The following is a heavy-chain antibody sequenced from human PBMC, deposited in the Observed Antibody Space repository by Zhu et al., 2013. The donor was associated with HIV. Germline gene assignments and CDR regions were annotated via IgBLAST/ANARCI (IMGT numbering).Heavy chain of an antibody. Sequence: QVQLVQSGAEVKKPGASVKVSCKASGYTFTSYYMHWVRQAPGQGLEWMGIINPSGGSTSYAQKFQGRVTMTRDTSTSTVYMELSSLRSEDTAVYYCARERVPRDYYYYMDVWGKGTTVTVSS. V-gene: IGHV1-46*01. CDR2: INPSGGST. CDR1: GYTFTSYY. J-gene: IGHJ6*03. CDR3: ARERVPRDYYYYMDV. D-gene: IGHD2-2*01.